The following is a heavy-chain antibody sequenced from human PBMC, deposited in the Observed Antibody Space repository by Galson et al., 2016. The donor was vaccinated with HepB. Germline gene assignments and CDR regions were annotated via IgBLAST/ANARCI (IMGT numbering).Heavy chain of an antibody. D-gene: IGHD3-3*01. Sequence: SETLSLTCAVSGGAISSSNWWSWVRQPPGKGLEWIGEIHHSGSTNYNASLKSRVTISVDKSKSKFSLKLSAVTAADTAVYYCARVSTYYDFWSGYYGPFDYWGQGTLVTVSS. CDR2: IHHSGST. J-gene: IGHJ4*02. V-gene: IGHV4-4*02. CDR3: ARVSTYYDFWSGYYGPFDY. CDR1: GGAISSSNW.